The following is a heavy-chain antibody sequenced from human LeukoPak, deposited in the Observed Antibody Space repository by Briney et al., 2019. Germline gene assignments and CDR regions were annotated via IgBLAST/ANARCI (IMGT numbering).Heavy chain of an antibody. CDR3: ARDQGRAGDYVWGSYFDY. D-gene: IGHD3-16*01. CDR1: RYSFTSYY. Sequence: ASVKVSCKASRYSFTSYYIHWVRQAPGQGLEWMGIINPSDGDTLYAQMFKGRVTLTRDTSTSTVYMELSSLKSEDTAVYFCARDQGRAGDYVWGSYFDYWGQGALVTVSS. CDR2: INPSDGDT. J-gene: IGHJ4*02. V-gene: IGHV1-46*01.